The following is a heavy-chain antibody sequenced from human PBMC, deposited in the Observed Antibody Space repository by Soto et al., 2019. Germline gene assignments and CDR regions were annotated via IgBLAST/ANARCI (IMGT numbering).Heavy chain of an antibody. CDR3: ARDRQGRGTGFDY. V-gene: IGHV4-59*01. D-gene: IGHD1-1*01. Sequence: QVQLQESGPGLVKPSETLSLTCTVSGGSISSYYWSWIRQPPGKGLEWIGYIYYSGSTNYNPSLKSRVTISVDTSKNQFSLKLSSVTAADTAVYYCARDRQGRGTGFDYWGQGTLVTVSS. CDR1: GGSISSYY. J-gene: IGHJ4*02. CDR2: IYYSGST.